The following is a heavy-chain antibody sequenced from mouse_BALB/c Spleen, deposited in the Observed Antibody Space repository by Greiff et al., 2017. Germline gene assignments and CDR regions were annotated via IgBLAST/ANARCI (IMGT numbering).Heavy chain of an antibody. V-gene: IGHV5-6-5*01. J-gene: IGHJ4*01. D-gene: IGHD1-1*01. Sequence: EVKLVESGGGLVKPGGSRKLSCAASGFTFSSYAMSWVRQTPEKRLEWVASISSGGSTYYPDSVKGRFTISRDNARNILYLQMSSLRSEDTAMYYCARGRYHYAMDYWGEGTSVTVSS. CDR2: ISSGGST. CDR1: GFTFSSYA. CDR3: ARGRYHYAMDY.